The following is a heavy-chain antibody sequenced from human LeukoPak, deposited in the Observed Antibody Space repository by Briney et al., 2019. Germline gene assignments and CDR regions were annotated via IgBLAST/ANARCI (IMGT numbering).Heavy chain of an antibody. CDR2: IKQDGSDT. Sequence: GGSLRLSCAASGFTFSSYWMSWVRQAPGKGLEWVANIKQDGSDTYYADSVKGRFTLSRDNSKNTLYLQMNTLRAEDTAIYYCVKDSSGTFDNWGQGTLVTVS. D-gene: IGHD3-22*01. CDR1: GFTFSSYW. CDR3: VKDSSGTFDN. V-gene: IGHV3-7*01. J-gene: IGHJ4*02.